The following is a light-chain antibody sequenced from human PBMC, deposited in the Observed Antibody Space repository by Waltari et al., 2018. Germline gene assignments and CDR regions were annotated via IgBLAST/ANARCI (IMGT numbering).Light chain of an antibody. J-gene: IGLJ2*01. CDR3: TSYAGSDIFLL. Sequence: QSALTHPAPVSGSPGQSITVSCSGVYPTNLVPWYQQHPAKPPRLLMYGVSERPSGVSNRFSGSKSGSTASLTISGLQAEDEADYFCTSYAGSDIFLLFGGGTKLTVL. CDR1: YPTNL. CDR2: GVS. V-gene: IGLV2-14*03.